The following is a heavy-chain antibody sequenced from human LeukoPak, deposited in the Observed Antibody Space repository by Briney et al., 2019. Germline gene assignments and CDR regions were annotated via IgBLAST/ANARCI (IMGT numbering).Heavy chain of an antibody. CDR2: INHSGST. CDR1: GGSFRGYY. CDR3: ARDPVLRFSGFDP. V-gene: IGHV4-34*01. Sequence: PSEPLSLTCAVYGGSFRGYYWSWIRPPPGKGLEWIGEINHSGSTNYNPSLKSRVTISVDTSKNQFSLKLSSVTAADTAVYYCARDPVLRFSGFDPWGQGTLVTVSS. J-gene: IGHJ5*02. D-gene: IGHD3-3*01.